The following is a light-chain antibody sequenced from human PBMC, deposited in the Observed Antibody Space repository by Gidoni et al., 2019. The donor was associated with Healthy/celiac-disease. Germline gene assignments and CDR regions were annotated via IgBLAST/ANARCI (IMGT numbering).Light chain of an antibody. J-gene: IGLJ3*02. CDR1: SSNIGSNY. V-gene: IGLV1-47*01. CDR2: RNN. CDR3: AAWDDSLIWV. Sequence: QSVLTQPPSASGTPGQRVTISCSGSSSNIGSNYVYWYQQLPGTAPKLLSYRNNQRPSGVPDRFSGSKSGTSASLAISGLRSEDEADYYCAAWDDSLIWVFGGGTKLTVL.